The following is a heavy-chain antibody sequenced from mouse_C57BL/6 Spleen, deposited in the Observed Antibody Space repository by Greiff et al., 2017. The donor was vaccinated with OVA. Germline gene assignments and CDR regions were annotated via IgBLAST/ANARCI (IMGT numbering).Heavy chain of an antibody. V-gene: IGHV1-18*01. J-gene: IGHJ1*03. CDR2: INPNNGGT. CDR1: GYTFTDYN. CDR3: ARVPYWYFDV. Sequence: EVKLLESGPELVKPGASVKIPCKASGYTFTDYNMDWVKQSHGKSLEWIGDINPNNGGTIYNQKFKGKATLTVDKSSSTAYMELRSLTSEDTAVXYSARVPYWYFDVWGTGTTVTVSS.